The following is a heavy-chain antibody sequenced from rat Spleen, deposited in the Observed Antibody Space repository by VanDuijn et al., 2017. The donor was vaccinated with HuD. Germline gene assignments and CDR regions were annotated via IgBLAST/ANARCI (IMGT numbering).Heavy chain of an antibody. V-gene: IGHV2-30*01. CDR1: GFSLNSYN. CDR3: AREGNSGVMDV. CDR2: IWINGNT. J-gene: IGHJ4*01. Sequence: QVQLKESGPGLVQPSQTLSLTCTVSGFSLNSYNVHWVRQPTGKGLEWMGLIWINGNTDYNSTLKSRLSFSRDTSKNQVFLEMNSLQAEDVATYYRAREGNSGVMDVWGQGTSVAVSS. D-gene: IGHD1-10*01.